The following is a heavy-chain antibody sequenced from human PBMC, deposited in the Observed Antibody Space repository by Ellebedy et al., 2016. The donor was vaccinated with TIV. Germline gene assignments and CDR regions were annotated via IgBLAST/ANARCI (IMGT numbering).Heavy chain of an antibody. J-gene: IGHJ4*02. CDR1: GYTFTAYG. CDR3: AREAKSGDFDY. CDR2: ISAFNGYT. Sequence: ASVKVSXKASGYTFTAYGVTWVRQAPGQGLEWLGWISAFNGYTKYAPKIQGRVTLTTDTSANTAYMELRSLRSDDTAVYYCAREAKSGDFDYWGQGTLVTVSS. V-gene: IGHV1-18*04. D-gene: IGHD1-26*01.